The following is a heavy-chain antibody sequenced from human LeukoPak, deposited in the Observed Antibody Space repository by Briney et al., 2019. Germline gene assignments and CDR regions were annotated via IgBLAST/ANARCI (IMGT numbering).Heavy chain of an antibody. CDR2: ISGSGGST. CDR3: ATWVFWSGYSSHLSRTWTPDY. D-gene: IGHD3-3*01. CDR1: GFTFSSYA. Sequence: RPGGSLRLSCAASGFTFSSYAMSWVRQAPGKGLEWVSAISGSGGSTYYADSVKGRFTISRDNSKNTLYLQMNSLRAEDAAVYYCATWVFWSGYSSHLSRTWTPDYWGQGTLVTVSS. J-gene: IGHJ4*02. V-gene: IGHV3-23*01.